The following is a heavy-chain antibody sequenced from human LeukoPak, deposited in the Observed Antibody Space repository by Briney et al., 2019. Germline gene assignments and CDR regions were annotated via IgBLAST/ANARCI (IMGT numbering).Heavy chain of an antibody. CDR2: IKQDGSEK. CDR3: ARGGSRYDY. CDR1: GFTFSSNW. V-gene: IGHV3-7*03. Sequence: GGSLRLSCAASGFTFSSNWMSWVRQAPGKGLEWVANIKQDGSEKYYVDSVKGRFTISRDNAKNSLYLQMSSLRAEDTAVYYCARGGSRYDYWGQGTLVPVSS. J-gene: IGHJ4*02. D-gene: IGHD3-16*01.